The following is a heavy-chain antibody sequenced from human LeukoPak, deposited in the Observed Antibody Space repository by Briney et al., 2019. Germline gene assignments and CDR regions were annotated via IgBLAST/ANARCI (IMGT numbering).Heavy chain of an antibody. D-gene: IGHD3-3*01. J-gene: IGHJ4*02. CDR3: ARGRPIYYDFWSGYPPYYFDY. CDR1: GGSFSGYY. Sequence: PSETLSLTCAVYGGSFSGYYWSWIRQPPGKGLEWIGEINHSGSTNYNPSLKSRVTISVDTSKNQFSLTLSSVTAADTAVYYCARGRPIYYDFWSGYPPYYFDYWGQGTLVTVSS. CDR2: INHSGST. V-gene: IGHV4-34*01.